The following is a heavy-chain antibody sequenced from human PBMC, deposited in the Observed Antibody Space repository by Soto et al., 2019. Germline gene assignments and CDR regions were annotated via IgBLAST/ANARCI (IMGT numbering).Heavy chain of an antibody. CDR1: GVTFSTSG. CDR2: IIPLFGTT. CDR3: ARGSPSICSGGNYYRLDSYFDS. V-gene: IGHV1-69*01. D-gene: IGHD2-15*01. J-gene: IGHJ4*03. Sequence: QVQLVQSGAEVKKPGSSLKVSCKTSGVTFSTSGISWVRQGPGQGLEWMGGIIPLFGTTKYARKFQRRASLTTEDSATATYLELIGLSSDDTAIYYCARGSPSICSGGNYYRLDSYFDSWGQGSQVVVSS.